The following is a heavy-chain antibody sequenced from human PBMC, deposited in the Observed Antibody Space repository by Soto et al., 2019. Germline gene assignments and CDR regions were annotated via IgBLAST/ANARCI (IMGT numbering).Heavy chain of an antibody. CDR1: GFTFDDYG. V-gene: IGHV3-9*01. CDR3: AKVSTTHTFGPLDP. CDR2: ISWNSGSI. Sequence: LRLSCAASGFTFDDYGMHWVRQAPGKGLEWVSGISWNSGSIGYADSVKGRFIISRDNAKNSLYLQMNNLRPEDTAFYFCAKVSTTHTFGPLDPWGQGTLVTVSS. J-gene: IGHJ5*02. D-gene: IGHD1-1*01.